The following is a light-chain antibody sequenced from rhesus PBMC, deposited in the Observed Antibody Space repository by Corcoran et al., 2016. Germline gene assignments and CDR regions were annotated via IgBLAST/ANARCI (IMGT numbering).Light chain of an antibody. CDR3: QQYYSSPWT. CDR1: QSLLYSSNNKNY. Sequence: DIVMTQSPDSLAVSLGERVTINCKSSQSLLYSSNNKNYLAWYQQKPGQAPTLLIYWASTRESRVPNRFSGSGSGTDFTLTISGLQAEDGAVYYCQQYYSSPWTFGQGTKVEIK. CDR2: WAS. V-gene: IGKV4-1*01. J-gene: IGKJ1*01.